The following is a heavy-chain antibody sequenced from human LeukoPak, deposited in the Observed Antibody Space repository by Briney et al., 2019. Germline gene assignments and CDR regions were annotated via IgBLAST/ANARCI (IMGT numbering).Heavy chain of an antibody. D-gene: IGHD1-26*01. J-gene: IGHJ4*02. CDR1: GGSISSSSYY. V-gene: IGHV4-39*01. CDR3: ARHLRDSGSYLFDY. CDR2: IYYSGST. Sequence: PSETLSLTCTVSGGSISSSSYYWGWIRQPPGKGLEWIGSIYYSGSTYYNPSLKSRVTISVDTSKNQFSLKLSSVTAADTAVYYCARHLRDSGSYLFDYWGQGTLVTVSS.